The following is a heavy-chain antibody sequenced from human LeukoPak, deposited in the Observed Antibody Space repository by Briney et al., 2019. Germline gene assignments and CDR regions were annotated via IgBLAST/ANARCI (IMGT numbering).Heavy chain of an antibody. CDR3: AKVPWDSSGWYYLDY. V-gene: IGHV3-11*01. D-gene: IGHD6-19*01. Sequence: GGSLRLSCAASGLTFSDYYMSWIRQAPGKGLEWVSYISSSGSTIYYADSVKGRFTISRDNAKNSLYLQMNSLRAEDTAVYYSAKVPWDSSGWYYLDYWGQGTLVTVSS. CDR2: ISSSGSTI. J-gene: IGHJ4*02. CDR1: GLTFSDYY.